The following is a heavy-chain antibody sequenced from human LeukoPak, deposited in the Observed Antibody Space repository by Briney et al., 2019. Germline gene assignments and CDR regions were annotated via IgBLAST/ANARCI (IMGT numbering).Heavy chain of an antibody. V-gene: IGHV3-30-3*01. CDR1: GFTFTNYA. J-gene: IGHJ4*02. CDR3: AKDSSGYYPDY. CDR2: VSSDETTK. Sequence: QPGGSLRLSCAASGFTFTNYAIHWVRQAPGKGLEWLAVVSSDETTKFYADSVKGQFTISRDNSKNSLYLQMNSLRAEDTAVYYCAKDSSGYYPDYWGQGTLVTVSS. D-gene: IGHD3-22*01.